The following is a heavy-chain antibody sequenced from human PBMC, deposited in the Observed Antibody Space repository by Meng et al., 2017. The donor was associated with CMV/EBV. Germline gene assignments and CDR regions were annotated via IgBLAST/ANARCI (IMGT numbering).Heavy chain of an antibody. J-gene: IGHJ6*02. CDR2: IDWDDDK. D-gene: IGHD6-13*01. Sequence: SGPTLAKLTPTFTLTCTFSGFSLRTSGMRVSWIRQPPGKALEWLARIDWDDDKFYSTSLKTRLTISKDTSKNQVVLTMTNMDPVDTATYYCARSRIAAAGTRRTYYYYGMDVWGQGTTVTVSS. CDR3: ARSRIAAAGTRRTYYYYGMDV. V-gene: IGHV2-70D*14. CDR1: GFSLRTSGMR.